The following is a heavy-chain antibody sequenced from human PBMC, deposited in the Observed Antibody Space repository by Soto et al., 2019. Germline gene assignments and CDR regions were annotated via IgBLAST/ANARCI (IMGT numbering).Heavy chain of an antibody. V-gene: IGHV5-51*01. Sequence: SLKISCKGSGYSFTSYWIGWVRQMPGKGLEWMGIIYPGDSDTRYSPSFQGQVTISADKSISTAYLQWSSLKASDTAMYYCARQGRVRGVIRGYYYYGMDVWGQGTTVTVSS. CDR2: IYPGDSDT. J-gene: IGHJ6*02. CDR1: GYSFTSYW. CDR3: ARQGRVRGVIRGYYYYGMDV. D-gene: IGHD3-10*01.